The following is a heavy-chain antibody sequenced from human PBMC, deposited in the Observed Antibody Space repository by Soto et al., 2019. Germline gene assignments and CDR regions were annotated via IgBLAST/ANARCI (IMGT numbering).Heavy chain of an antibody. Sequence: ASVKVSCKASGYTFTSYDINWVRQATGQGLEWMGWMNPNSGNTGYAQKFQGRVTMTRNTSISTAYMELSSLRSEDTAVYYCARTYYDFWSGYQDYYYYMDVWGKGTTVTVSS. J-gene: IGHJ6*03. D-gene: IGHD3-3*01. CDR3: ARTYYDFWSGYQDYYYYMDV. V-gene: IGHV1-8*01. CDR2: MNPNSGNT. CDR1: GYTFTSYD.